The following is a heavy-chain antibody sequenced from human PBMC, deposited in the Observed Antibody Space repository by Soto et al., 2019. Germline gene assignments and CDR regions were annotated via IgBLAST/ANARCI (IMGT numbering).Heavy chain of an antibody. J-gene: IGHJ6*02. CDR1: GFTFSSYS. CDR3: AREAQTAGSVYYYGMDV. V-gene: IGHV3-21*01. CDR2: ISSSSSYI. Sequence: GGSLRLSCAASGFTFSSYSMNWVRQAPGKGLEWVSSISSSSSYIYYADSVKGRFTISRDNAKNSLYLQMNSLRAEDTAVYYCAREAQTAGSVYYYGMDVWGQGTTVTVSS.